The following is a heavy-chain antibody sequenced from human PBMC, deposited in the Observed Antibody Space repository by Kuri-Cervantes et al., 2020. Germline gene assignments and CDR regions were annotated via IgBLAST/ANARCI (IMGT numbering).Heavy chain of an antibody. CDR3: ARVLDWLDAFDI. V-gene: IGHV4-34*01. D-gene: IGHD3/OR15-3a*01. CDR2: INHSGST. CDR1: GGSFSGCY. J-gene: IGHJ3*02. Sequence: SQTLSLTCAVYGGSFSGCYWSWIRQPPGKGLEWIGEINHSGSTDYNPSLKSRVTISVDTSKNQFSLKLSSVTAADTAVYYCARVLDWLDAFDIWGQGTMVTVSS.